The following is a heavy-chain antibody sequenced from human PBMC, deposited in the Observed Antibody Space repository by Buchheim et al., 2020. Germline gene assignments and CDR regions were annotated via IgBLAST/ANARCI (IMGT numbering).Heavy chain of an antibody. CDR1: GFTFSSYA. CDR3: ARAQTLRYARVRGVLDYFGIDV. CDR2: ISYDGSNK. V-gene: IGHV3-30*04. J-gene: IGHJ6*02. Sequence: QVQLVESGGGVVQPGRSLGLPCAASGFTFSSYAMHWVRQAPGKGLGWVAGISYDGSNKYYADSVKGRFTISRDNSKNTLYLPVNSLRAEDTAVCYCARAQTLRYARVRGVLDYFGIDVWGQGTT. D-gene: IGHD3-10*01.